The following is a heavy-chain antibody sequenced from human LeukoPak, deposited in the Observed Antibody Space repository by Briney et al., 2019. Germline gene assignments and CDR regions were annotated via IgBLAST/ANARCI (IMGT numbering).Heavy chain of an antibody. V-gene: IGHV3-21*01. CDR1: GFTFSSYS. D-gene: IGHD2-21*02. CDR2: ISSSSSYI. CDR3: ARDHCGGDCYSAAADAFDI. Sequence: GGSLRPSCAASGFTFSSYSMNWVRQAPGKGLEWVSSISSSSSYIYYADSVKGRFTISRDNAKNSLYLQMNSLRAEDTAVYYCARDHCGGDCYSAAADAFDIWGQGTMVTVSS. J-gene: IGHJ3*02.